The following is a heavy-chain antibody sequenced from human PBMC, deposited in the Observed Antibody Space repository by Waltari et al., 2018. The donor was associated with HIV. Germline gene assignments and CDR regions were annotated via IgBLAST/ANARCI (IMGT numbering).Heavy chain of an antibody. CDR3: ASASRDTAMGAFDI. Sequence: ASGGTFSNSAINWVRQAPGQGLEWMGGIIPIFGSPNYAQKFQGRVTITADESTRTVYMKLSSLRSEDTAVYYCASASRDTAMGAFDIWGQGTMVTVSS. V-gene: IGHV1-69*01. CDR2: IIPIFGSP. J-gene: IGHJ3*02. D-gene: IGHD5-18*01. CDR1: GGTFSNSA.